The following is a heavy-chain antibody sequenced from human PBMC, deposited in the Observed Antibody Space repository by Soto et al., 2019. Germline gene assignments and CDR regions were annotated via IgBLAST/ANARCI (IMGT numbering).Heavy chain of an antibody. V-gene: IGHV4-39*01. CDR3: ARLLRGFYRYFDY. J-gene: IGHJ4*02. CDR1: GGSISSSSYY. Sequence: TSETLSLTCTVSGGSISSSSYYWGWIRQPPGKGLEWIGSIYYSGSTYYNPSLKSRVTISVDTSKNQFSLKLSSVTAADTAVYYCARLLRGFYRYFDYWGQGTLVTVSS. CDR2: IYYSGST. D-gene: IGHD3-16*02.